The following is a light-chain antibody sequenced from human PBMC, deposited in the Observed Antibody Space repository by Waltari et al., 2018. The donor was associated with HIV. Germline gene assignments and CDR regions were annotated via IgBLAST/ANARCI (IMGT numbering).Light chain of an antibody. CDR2: WAS. J-gene: IGKJ4*01. CDR3: QQYYSLPPT. Sequence: DIIMTHSPDSLAVSLGERVPINCNSSRNILYYSDNKNYLAWYQQKAGQAPRVLISWASTRPVGVPSSIRTFGVPERFSGSGSGTNFSLTISSLQEDDVAVYYCQQYYSLPPTFGGGTRVERK. V-gene: IGKV4-1*01. CDR1: RNILYYSDNKNY.